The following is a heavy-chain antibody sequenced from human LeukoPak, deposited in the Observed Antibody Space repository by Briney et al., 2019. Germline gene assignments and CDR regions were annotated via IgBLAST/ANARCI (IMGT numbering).Heavy chain of an antibody. D-gene: IGHD2-8*01. CDR2: ISWSSEYM. J-gene: IGHJ4*02. CDR1: GFAFRGSA. Sequence: PGGSLRLSCVASGFAFRGSATHWVRQVPGKGLEWVSGISWSSEYMFYADSVKGRFTISRDNAENSLYLQMDSLRVEDTALYFCAKEGSVCTNEICRYFDYWGQGALVTVSS. V-gene: IGHV3-9*01. CDR3: AKEGSVCTNEICRYFDY.